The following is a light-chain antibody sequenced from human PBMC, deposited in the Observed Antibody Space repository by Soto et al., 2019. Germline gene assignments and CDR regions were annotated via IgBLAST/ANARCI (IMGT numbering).Light chain of an antibody. Sequence: ELVLTQSPATLSLSPGERATLSCRASQSVSYSLAWYQQKPGQAPRLLIYDASNRATGIPARCSGSGSGTDFTLTISSLAPEDVAVYYCQQRNNWEWTCGQGTKVEIK. J-gene: IGKJ1*01. CDR1: QSVSYS. V-gene: IGKV3-11*01. CDR2: DAS. CDR3: QQRNNWEWT.